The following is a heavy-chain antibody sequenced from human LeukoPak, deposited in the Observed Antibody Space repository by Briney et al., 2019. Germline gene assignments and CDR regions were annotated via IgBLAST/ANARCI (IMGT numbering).Heavy chain of an antibody. CDR1: GGSISSSNW. V-gene: IGHV4-4*02. CDR2: IYHSGST. CDR3: ARRRFANYYDSSGLRFVFDY. J-gene: IGHJ4*02. D-gene: IGHD3-22*01. Sequence: SGTLSLTCAVSGGSISSSNWWGWVRQPPGKGLEWIGEIYHSGSTNYNPSLKSRVTISVDKSKNQFSLKLSSVTAADTAVYYCARRRFANYYDSSGLRFVFDYWGQGTLVTVSS.